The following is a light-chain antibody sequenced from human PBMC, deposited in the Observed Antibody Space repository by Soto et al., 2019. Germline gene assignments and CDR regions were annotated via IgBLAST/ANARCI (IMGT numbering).Light chain of an antibody. V-gene: IGLV1-40*01. CDR3: QSFWV. J-gene: IGLJ2*01. Sequence: QSVLTQPPSVSGAPGQRVTISCTGSNSNIGAGLDVHWYQQFPGTAPKLLIYRNNQRPSGVPDRFSGSKSGTAASLAITGLQDEDEADYYCQSFWVFGGGTKLTVL. CDR1: NSNIGAGLD. CDR2: RNN.